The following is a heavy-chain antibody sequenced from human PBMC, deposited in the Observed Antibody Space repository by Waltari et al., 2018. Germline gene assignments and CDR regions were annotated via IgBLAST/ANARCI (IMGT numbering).Heavy chain of an antibody. CDR2: IKQDGSGK. Sequence: EVQLVESGGGLVQPGGSLRLSCAASGFTFSNYWMSWVRQAPGKGLEWVANIKQDGSGKYYVDSVKGRFTVSRDNSKNSLYLQMNSLRAEDTALYYCARDRFYYDSPSDHPDDAFDVWGQGTTVTVSS. V-gene: IGHV3-7*01. J-gene: IGHJ3*01. CDR3: ARDRFYYDSPSDHPDDAFDV. CDR1: GFTFSNYW. D-gene: IGHD3-22*01.